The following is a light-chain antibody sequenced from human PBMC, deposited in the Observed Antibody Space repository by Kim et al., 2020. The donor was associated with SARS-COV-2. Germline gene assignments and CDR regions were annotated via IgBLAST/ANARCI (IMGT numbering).Light chain of an antibody. CDR3: VLYHSGSQLV. CDR2: STS. J-gene: IGLJ3*02. CDR1: TGAVADSYF. Sequence: GGTVTLPCASSTGAVADSYFPNWFQQKPGQAPTALIYSTSSKHSWTPARFSGSLLGDKAALTLSGVQPEDEAEYYCVLYHSGSQLVFGGGTQLTVL. V-gene: IGLV7-43*01.